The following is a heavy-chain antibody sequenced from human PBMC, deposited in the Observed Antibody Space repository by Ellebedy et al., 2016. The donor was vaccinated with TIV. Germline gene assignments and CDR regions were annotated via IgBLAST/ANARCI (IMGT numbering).Heavy chain of an antibody. CDR3: ARDGDGVNYYYYGMDV. V-gene: IGHV3-7*03. D-gene: IGHD3-10*01. CDR2: IKQDGSEK. Sequence: GESLKISXAASGFTFSSYWMSWVRQAPGKGLEWVANIKQDGSEKYYVDSVKGRFTISRDNAKNSLYLQMNSLRAEDTAVYYCARDGDGVNYYYYGMDVWGQGTTVTVSS. J-gene: IGHJ6*02. CDR1: GFTFSSYW.